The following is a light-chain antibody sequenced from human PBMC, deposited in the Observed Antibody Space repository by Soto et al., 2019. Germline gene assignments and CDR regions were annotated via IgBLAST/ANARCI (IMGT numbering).Light chain of an antibody. CDR2: GAS. CDR1: QSVSSSY. V-gene: IGKV3-20*01. CDR3: QQYGSSPLLT. Sequence: EIVLTQSPGTLSLSPGERATLSCRASQSVSSSYLAWYQQKPGQAPRLLIYGASSRATGIPDRFSGSGSGTDCTLTITKREPEDFSVYDFQQYGSSPLLTFCPGNKVDMK. J-gene: IGKJ3*01.